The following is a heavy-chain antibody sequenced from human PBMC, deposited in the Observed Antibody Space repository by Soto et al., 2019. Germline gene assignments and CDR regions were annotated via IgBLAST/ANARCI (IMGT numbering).Heavy chain of an antibody. D-gene: IGHD3-16*01. CDR2: ISWNSGSI. CDR1: GFTFDDYA. V-gene: IGHV3-9*01. CDR3: AKDTSDGGGGAPDAFDN. Sequence: PGGSLRLSCAASGFTFDDYAMHWVRQAPGKGLEWVSGISWNSGSIGYADSVKGRFTISRDNAKNSLYLQMNSLRAEDTALYYCAKDTSDGGGGAPDAFDNWGQGTMVTVSS. J-gene: IGHJ3*02.